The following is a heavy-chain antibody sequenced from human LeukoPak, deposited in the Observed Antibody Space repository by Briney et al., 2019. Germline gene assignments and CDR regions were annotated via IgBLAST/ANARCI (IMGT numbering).Heavy chain of an antibody. D-gene: IGHD3-10*01. CDR3: ARDLRYYGSGSYH. CDR2: INGSGGST. Sequence: GGSLRLSCAASGFTFSSYAMSWVRQAPGKGLEWVSDINGSGGSTYYADSVKGWFTISRDNSKNTLYLQMNSLRAEDTAVYYCARDLRYYGSGSYHWGQGTLVTVSS. J-gene: IGHJ4*02. V-gene: IGHV3-23*01. CDR1: GFTFSSYA.